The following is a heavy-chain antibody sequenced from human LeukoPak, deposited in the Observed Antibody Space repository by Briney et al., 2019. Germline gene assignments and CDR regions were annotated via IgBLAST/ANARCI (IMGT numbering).Heavy chain of an antibody. Sequence: PGGSLRLSCATSGFTFTTYEMNWVRQAPGKGLEWVSYITSSGDIKTYADPVKGRFTMSRDDAKNSVYLQMSSLRPEDTAVYYCARDIYGDEDFDYWGQGTLVSVSS. J-gene: IGHJ4*02. D-gene: IGHD3-10*01. CDR2: ITSSGDIK. V-gene: IGHV3-48*03. CDR3: ARDIYGDEDFDY. CDR1: GFTFTTYE.